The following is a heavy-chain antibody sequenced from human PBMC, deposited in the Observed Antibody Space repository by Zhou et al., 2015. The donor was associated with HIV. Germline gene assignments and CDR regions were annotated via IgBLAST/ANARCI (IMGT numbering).Heavy chain of an antibody. D-gene: IGHD2-2*01. Sequence: QVQLVQSGAEVKKPGSSVKVSCKASGGTFSSYAISWVRQAPGQGLEWMGGIIPIFGTANYAQKFQGRVTITADESTSTAYMELSSLRSEDTAVYYCAKGGSIVVVPAANWFDPWGQGTLVTVSS. CDR3: AKGGSIVVVPAANWFDP. CDR1: GGTFSSYA. V-gene: IGHV1-69*01. CDR2: IIPIFGTA. J-gene: IGHJ5*02.